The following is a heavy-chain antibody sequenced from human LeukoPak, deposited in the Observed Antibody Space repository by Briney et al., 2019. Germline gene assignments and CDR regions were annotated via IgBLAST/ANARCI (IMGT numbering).Heavy chain of an antibody. J-gene: IGHJ4*02. CDR2: ISGSGGST. D-gene: IGHD6-19*01. Sequence: GGSLRLSCAASGFTFSSYAMSWVRQAPGKGLEWVSAISGSGGSTYYADSVKGRFTISRDNSKNTLYLQMNSLRAEGTAVYYCAKLIEPQWLVQGYYFDYWGQGTLVTVSS. CDR1: GFTFSSYA. CDR3: AKLIEPQWLVQGYYFDY. V-gene: IGHV3-23*01.